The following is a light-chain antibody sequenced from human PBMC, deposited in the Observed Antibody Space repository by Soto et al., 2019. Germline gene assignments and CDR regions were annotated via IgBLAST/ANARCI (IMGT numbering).Light chain of an antibody. J-gene: IGKJ4*01. CDR1: QSVSNRY. Sequence: PGDRVTLSCRASQSVSNRYLAWYQHRPGQAPRLLIRGTSSRASGVPDRFSASGAGTDFILTISRVEPEDFAIYYCQQYGSSITFGGGTKVEIK. CDR3: QQYGSSIT. CDR2: GTS. V-gene: IGKV3-20*01.